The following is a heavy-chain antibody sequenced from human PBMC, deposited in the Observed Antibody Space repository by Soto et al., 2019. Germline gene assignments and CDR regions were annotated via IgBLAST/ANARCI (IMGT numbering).Heavy chain of an antibody. J-gene: IGHJ4*02. D-gene: IGHD3-22*01. CDR2: ISTYNGNT. Sequence: QVQLVQSGAEVKKPGASVKVSCKASGYTFITYGVSWVRQAPGQGLDWLGWISTYNGNTRYAERLQGRVTMTTYTTTNTAYMELRNLRADDTAVYYCARGPTDYYDNSANYFLGYWGQGTLVTVSS. CDR1: GYTFITYG. V-gene: IGHV1-18*01. CDR3: ARGPTDYYDNSANYFLGY.